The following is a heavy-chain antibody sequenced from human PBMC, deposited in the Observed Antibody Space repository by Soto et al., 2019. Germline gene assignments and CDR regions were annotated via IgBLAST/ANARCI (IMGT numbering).Heavy chain of an antibody. Sequence: WGSLRLSCAASILTFNRYAMSWFRQAPGKGLEWVSAISGGGGSTYYADSVKGRFTISRDNSNNTLYLQMNNLRADDTAVYYCAKAFYREEDGYNSFDYWGRGTPVTVSS. CDR1: ILTFNRYA. D-gene: IGHD5-12*01. CDR3: AKAFYREEDGYNSFDY. V-gene: IGHV3-23*01. CDR2: ISGGGGST. J-gene: IGHJ4*02.